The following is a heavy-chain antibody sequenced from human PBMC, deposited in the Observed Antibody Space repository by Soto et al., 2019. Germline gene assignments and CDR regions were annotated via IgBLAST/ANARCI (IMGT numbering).Heavy chain of an antibody. D-gene: IGHD4-17*01. CDR3: AKDRVSVTTGFDY. Sequence: EVQLVESGGGLVQPGRSLRLSCAASGFTFDDYAMHWVRQAPGKGLEWVSGISLNSGSIGYADSVKGRFTISRDNAKNSLYLQMNSLRAEDTALYYCAKDRVSVTTGFDYWGQGTLVTVSS. CDR1: GFTFDDYA. CDR2: ISLNSGSI. J-gene: IGHJ4*02. V-gene: IGHV3-9*01.